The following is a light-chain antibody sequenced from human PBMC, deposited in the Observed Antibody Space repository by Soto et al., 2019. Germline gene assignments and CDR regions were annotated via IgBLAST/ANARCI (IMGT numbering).Light chain of an antibody. CDR3: LQHNVFPRT. CDR2: GSS. V-gene: IGKV1-9*01. Sequence: IPLTQSQSSLSASLLDRVSIXCRASQGISSYLGWYQQKPGKAPNLLIYGSSSLQSGVPSRFSGSGSGTEFTLTISSLQPEDFATYYCLQHNVFPRTFGQGTKVDIK. CDR1: QGISSY. J-gene: IGKJ1*01.